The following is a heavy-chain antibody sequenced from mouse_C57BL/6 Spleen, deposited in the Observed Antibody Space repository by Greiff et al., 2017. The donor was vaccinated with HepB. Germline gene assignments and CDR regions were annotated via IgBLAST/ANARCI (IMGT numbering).Heavy chain of an antibody. V-gene: IGHV1-19*01. CDR2: INPYNGGT. CDR3: ARGYYGSSFDD. CDR1: GYTFTDYY. J-gene: IGHJ2*01. Sequence: VQLQQSGPVLVKPGASVKMSCKASGYTFTDYYMNWVKQSHGKSLEWIGVINPYNGGTSYNQKFKGKATLTVDKSSSTAYMELNSLTSEDSAVYFCARGYYGSSFDDWGQGTTLTVSS. D-gene: IGHD1-1*01.